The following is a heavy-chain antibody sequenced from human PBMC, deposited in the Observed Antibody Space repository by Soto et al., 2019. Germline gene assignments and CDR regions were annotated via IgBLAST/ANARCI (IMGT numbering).Heavy chain of an antibody. CDR2: IHYTGRT. V-gene: IGHV4-30-4*01. J-gene: IGHJ3*02. Sequence: SETLSLTCTVSGGSFSSGDYYWSWIRQPPGKGPEWIGYIHYTGRTYYNPSLKRRITLSVDTSKNQFSLKLSSVTAADTAVYFCARAFWDPSDYDSSGYSLKDAFDIWGQGTMVTVSS. CDR3: ARAFWDPSDYDSSGYSLKDAFDI. D-gene: IGHD3-22*01. CDR1: GGSFSSGDYY.